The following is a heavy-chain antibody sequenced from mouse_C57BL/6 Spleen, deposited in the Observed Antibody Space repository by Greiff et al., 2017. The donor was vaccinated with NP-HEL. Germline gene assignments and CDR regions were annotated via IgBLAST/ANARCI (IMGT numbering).Heavy chain of an antibody. V-gene: IGHV1-82*01. Sequence: VQLQQSGPVLVKSGASVKISCKASGYAFSSSWMNWVKQRPGKGLERTGRIYPGDVDTNYNGKFKGKATLTADKSSSTAYMQLSSLTSEDSAVYVCARMRDWNEYWYCDVWGTGATVSGAS. CDR1: GYAFSSSW. CDR3: ARMRDWNEYWYCDV. J-gene: IGHJ1*03. CDR2: IYPGDVDT. D-gene: IGHD3-3*01.